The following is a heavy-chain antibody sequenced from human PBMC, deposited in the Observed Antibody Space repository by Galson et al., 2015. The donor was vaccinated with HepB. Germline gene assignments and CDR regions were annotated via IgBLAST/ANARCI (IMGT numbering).Heavy chain of an antibody. Sequence: QSGAEVKKPGESLKISCKGSGSSFTSYWIGWVRQMPGKGLEWMGIIYPGDSDTRYSPSFQGQVTISADKSISTAYLQWSSLKASDTAMYYCYSSLNTGELLGWFDPWGQGTLVTVSS. CDR3: YSSLNTGELLGWFDP. V-gene: IGHV5-51*03. J-gene: IGHJ5*02. D-gene: IGHD1-26*01. CDR1: GSSFTSYW. CDR2: IYPGDSDT.